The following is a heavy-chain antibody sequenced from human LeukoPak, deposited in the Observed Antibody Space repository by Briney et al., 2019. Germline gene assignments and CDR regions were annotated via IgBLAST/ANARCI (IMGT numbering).Heavy chain of an antibody. CDR1: GFTFSSYG. CDR2: ISYDGSNK. V-gene: IGHV3-30*18. D-gene: IGHD1-26*01. Sequence: PGGSLRLSCAASGFTFSSYGMHWVRQAPGKGLEWVAVISYDGSNKYYADSVKGRFTISRDNSKNTLYLQMNSLRAEDTAVYYCAKDPSSGSYPNFDYWGQGTLVTVSS. J-gene: IGHJ4*02. CDR3: AKDPSSGSYPNFDY.